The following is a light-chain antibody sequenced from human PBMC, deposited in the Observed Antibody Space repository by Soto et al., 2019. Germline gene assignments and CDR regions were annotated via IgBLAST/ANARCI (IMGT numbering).Light chain of an antibody. CDR1: QSVLYSSNNKNY. Sequence: DIVMTQSPDSLAVSLGERATINCKSSQSVLYSSNNKNYLAWYQQKLGQPPKLLIYWASTRESGVPDRISGSGSGTDFTLTISSLQAEDVAVYYCQQYYSTPFTFGPGTKVDIK. CDR2: WAS. V-gene: IGKV4-1*01. J-gene: IGKJ3*01. CDR3: QQYYSTPFT.